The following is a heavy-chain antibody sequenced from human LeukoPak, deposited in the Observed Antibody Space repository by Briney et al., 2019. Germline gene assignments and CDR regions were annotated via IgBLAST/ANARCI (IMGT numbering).Heavy chain of an antibody. CDR2: INHSGST. Sequence: SETLSLTCAVYGGSFSGYYCSWIRQPPGKGLEWIGEINHSGSTNYNPSLKSRVTISVDTSKNQFSLKLSSVTAADTAVYYCASITMVRGVIIHPNWFDPWGQGTLVTVSS. D-gene: IGHD3-10*01. J-gene: IGHJ5*02. V-gene: IGHV4-34*01. CDR1: GGSFSGYY. CDR3: ASITMVRGVIIHPNWFDP.